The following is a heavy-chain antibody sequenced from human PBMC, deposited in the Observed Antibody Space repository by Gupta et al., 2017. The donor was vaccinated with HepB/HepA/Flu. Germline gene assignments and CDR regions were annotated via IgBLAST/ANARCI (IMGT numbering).Heavy chain of an antibody. CDR2: IIPIFGTT. Sequence: QVQLVQSGAEVKKPGSSVKVSCKASGGTFRNYAISWVRQAPGQGLEWMGGIIPIFGTTNYAQKFQGRVTITADKSTSTAYMELSSLRSEDTAVYYCARLGYCSSTNCYWGQGTLVTVSS. D-gene: IGHD2-2*01. CDR3: ARLGYCSSTNCY. V-gene: IGHV1-69*06. CDR1: GGTFRNYA. J-gene: IGHJ1*01.